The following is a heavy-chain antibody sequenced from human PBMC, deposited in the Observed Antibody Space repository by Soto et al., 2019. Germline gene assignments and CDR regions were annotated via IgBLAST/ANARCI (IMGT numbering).Heavy chain of an antibody. CDR2: ISYDGSNK. CDR3: AKDREGGMDV. J-gene: IGHJ6*02. Sequence: QVQLVESGGGVVQPGRSLRVSCAASGFTFRSYGIHWVRQAPGKGLEWVAVISYDGSNKYYADSVKGRFTISRDNSKNTLYLQMNSLRAEDTAVYYCAKDREGGMDVWGQGTTVTVSS. CDR1: GFTFRSYG. V-gene: IGHV3-30*18. D-gene: IGHD3-10*01.